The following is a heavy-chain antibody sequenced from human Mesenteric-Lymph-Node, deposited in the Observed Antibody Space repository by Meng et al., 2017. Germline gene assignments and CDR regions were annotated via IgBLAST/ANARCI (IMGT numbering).Heavy chain of an antibody. D-gene: IGHD6-19*01. V-gene: IGHV1-2*06. CDR3: ARSMGSGGWYVDY. CDR2: INPNSGGT. CDR1: GSTYTDTN. Sequence: QVRVVRPGAGVKRPGASVKVSCKASGSTYTDTNRHWVRQAPGQGLGWMGRINPNSGGTHYAQKFQGRVTMTRDTSITTAYMELSRLRSDDTAVYYCARSMGSGGWYVDYWGQGTLVTVSS. J-gene: IGHJ4*02.